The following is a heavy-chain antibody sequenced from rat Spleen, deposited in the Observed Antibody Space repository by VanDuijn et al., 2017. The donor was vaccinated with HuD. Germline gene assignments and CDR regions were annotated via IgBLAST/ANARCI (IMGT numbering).Heavy chain of an antibody. J-gene: IGHJ4*01. V-gene: IGHV5S13*01. CDR3: ASHRHYSVYVMDA. CDR2: INIGGGDT. D-gene: IGHD1-1*01. Sequence: EVQLVESGGGLVQPGRSMKLSCAASGLSFSNYDMAWVRQAPTKGLEWVAFINIGGGDTFYRDSVKGRFTISRDNAKNTQYLQMDSLRSEDTATYHCASHRHYSVYVMDAWGQGASVTVSS. CDR1: GLSFSNYD.